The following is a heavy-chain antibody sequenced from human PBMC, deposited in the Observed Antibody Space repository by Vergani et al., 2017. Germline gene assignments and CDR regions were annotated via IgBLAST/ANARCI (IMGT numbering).Heavy chain of an antibody. CDR2: ISGSGGST. J-gene: IGHJ5*02. D-gene: IGHD3-22*01. CDR3: ARDVDSDYDSSGYYPRWFDP. V-gene: IGHV3-23*01. Sequence: EVQLLESGGGLVQPGGSLRLSCAASGFTFSSYAMSWVRPAPGKGLEWVSAISGSGGSTYYADSVKGRFTISRDTSKNTLYLQMNSLRAEETAVYYCARDVDSDYDSSGYYPRWFDPWGQGTLVTVSS. CDR1: GFTFSSYA.